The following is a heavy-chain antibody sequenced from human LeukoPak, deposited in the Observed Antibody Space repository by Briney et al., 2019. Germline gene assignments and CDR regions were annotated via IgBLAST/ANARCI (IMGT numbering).Heavy chain of an antibody. CDR1: GGSISSGGYY. D-gene: IGHD3-3*01. J-gene: IGHJ5*02. CDR3: ARGHYDFWSGYYSGWFAP. CDR2: IYYSGST. Sequence: PSQTLSLTCTVSGGSISSGGYYWSWIRQHPGKGLEWIGYIYYSGSTYYNPSLKSRVTISVDTSKNQSSLKLSSVTAADTAVYYCARGHYDFWSGYYSGWFAPWGQGTLVTVSS. V-gene: IGHV4-31*03.